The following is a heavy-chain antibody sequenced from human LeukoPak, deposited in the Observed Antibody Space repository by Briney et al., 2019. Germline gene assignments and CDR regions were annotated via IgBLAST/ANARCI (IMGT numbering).Heavy chain of an antibody. CDR3: ASGVTTGQGFDP. CDR1: GYTFTNYW. J-gene: IGHJ5*02. CDR2: IDPSDSYT. Sequence: GESLKISCKGSGYTFTNYWISWVRQMPGKGLEWMGRIDPSDSYTNYSPSFQGHVTMSADKSISTAFLQWSSLKASDTAMYYCASGVTTGQGFDPWGQGTLVTVSS. D-gene: IGHD4-17*01. V-gene: IGHV5-10-1*01.